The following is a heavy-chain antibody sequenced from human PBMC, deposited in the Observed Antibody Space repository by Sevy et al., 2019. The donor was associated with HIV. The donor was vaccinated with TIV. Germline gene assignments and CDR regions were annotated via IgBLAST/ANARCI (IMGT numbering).Heavy chain of an antibody. CDR1: TFTFNDYW. D-gene: IGHD3-16*01. Sequence: GGSLRLSCAASTFTFNDYWMNWVRQAPGKGLEWVANINQHGSEKYFVDSVKGRFTISRDNAKNSLYLQMNSLRAEGTAVYYCAGWGGGLDVWGQGTTITVSS. CDR3: AGWGGGLDV. J-gene: IGHJ6*02. V-gene: IGHV3-7*01. CDR2: INQHGSEK.